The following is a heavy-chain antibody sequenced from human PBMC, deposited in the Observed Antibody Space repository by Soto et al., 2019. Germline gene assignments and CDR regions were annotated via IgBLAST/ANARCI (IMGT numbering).Heavy chain of an antibody. CDR2: ISRDSRYN. D-gene: IGHD1-7*01. CDR1: GFSFSDHY. CDR3: ARIRTPPLWVAESGQELREAFDV. V-gene: IGHV3-11*03. J-gene: IGHJ3*01. Sequence: PGGSLRLSCAASGFSFSDHYMTWLRLAPGKGPEWLSYISRDSRYNHYADTLKGRITISRDNAKNSLYLQLNSLRAEDTVVYFCARIRTPPLWVAESGQELREAFDVWGPGTMVTVSS.